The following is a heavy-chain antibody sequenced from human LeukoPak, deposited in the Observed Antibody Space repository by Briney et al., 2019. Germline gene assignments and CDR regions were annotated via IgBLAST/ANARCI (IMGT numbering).Heavy chain of an antibody. CDR1: GYSISSGYY. CDR3: ARDFPQYYYDSSGYLY. V-gene: IGHV4-38-2*02. J-gene: IGHJ4*02. D-gene: IGHD3-22*01. CDR2: IYHSGST. Sequence: SETLSLTCTVSGYSISSGYYWGWIRQPPGKGLEWIGSIYHSGSTYYNPSLKSRVTISVDTSKNQFSLKLSSVTAADTAVYYCARDFPQYYYDSSGYLYWGQGTLVTVSS.